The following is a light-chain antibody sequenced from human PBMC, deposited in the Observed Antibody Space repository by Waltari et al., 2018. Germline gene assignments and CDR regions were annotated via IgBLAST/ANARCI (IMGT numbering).Light chain of an antibody. J-gene: IGLJ3*02. V-gene: IGLV1-44*01. CDR1: SSNIGSNP. CDR3: AAWDDSLNGRV. CDR2: SNI. Sequence: QSVLTQPPSASGTPGQRVTISCSGSSSNIGSNPVNWYPQLPGTAPKLLIYSNIQRPSGAPDRFSGSNSGTSASLAISGLQSEDEADYYCAAWDDSLNGRVFGGGTKLTVL.